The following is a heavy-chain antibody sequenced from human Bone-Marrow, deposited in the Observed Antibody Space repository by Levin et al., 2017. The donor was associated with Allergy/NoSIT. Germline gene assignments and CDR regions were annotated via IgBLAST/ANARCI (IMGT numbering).Heavy chain of an antibody. V-gene: IGHV4-38-2*01. D-gene: IGHD3-10*01. CDR3: ARLIRSGASGGDH. CDR2: VYHSESA. Sequence: PSETLSLTCAVSGYSISGAYYWGWIRQPPGKGLEWIGSVYHSESASHNPSLKSRVTISIDTSKNQFSLKLSSMTAADTAVYYCARLIRSGASGGDHWGQGTLVTVSS. J-gene: IGHJ4*02. CDR1: GYSISGAYY.